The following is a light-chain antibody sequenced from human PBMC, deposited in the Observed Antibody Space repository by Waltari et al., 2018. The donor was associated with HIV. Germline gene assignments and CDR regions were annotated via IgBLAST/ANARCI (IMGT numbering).Light chain of an antibody. CDR2: RSD. Sequence: QSVLTQPPSASGTPGQSVSISCSGSRSNIGSNYVYWYPHLPGTPPKVVIYRSDQRPSGFPYRFSGSNSGTSASLAISGLRSEDEAHYYCASWDDNLSGWVFGGGTKLTVL. CDR3: ASWDDNLSGWV. V-gene: IGLV1-47*01. CDR1: RSNIGSNY. J-gene: IGLJ3*02.